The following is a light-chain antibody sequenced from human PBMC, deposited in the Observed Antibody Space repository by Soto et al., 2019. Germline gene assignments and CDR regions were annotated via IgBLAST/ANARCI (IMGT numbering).Light chain of an antibody. CDR2: DFT. J-gene: IGLJ1*01. CDR1: SADVSTSNF. CDR3: ASYRSGPLYV. V-gene: IGLV2-14*03. Sequence: QSVLTQPASVSGSAGQSITISCTGISADVSTSNFVSWYQHHPGKGPRLILYDFTHRPSGISDRFSGSKSGDTASLTISGLRAEDEADYYCASYRSGPLYVFGTGTKVTV.